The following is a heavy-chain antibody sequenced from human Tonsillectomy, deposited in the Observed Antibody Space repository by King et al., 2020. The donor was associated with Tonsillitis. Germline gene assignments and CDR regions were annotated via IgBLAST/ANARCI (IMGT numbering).Heavy chain of an antibody. D-gene: IGHD5-24*01. J-gene: IGHJ4*02. CDR3: ARPLEMATTLSHFDY. V-gene: IGHV4-39*07. Sequence: LQLQESGPGLVKPSETLSLTCFVSGGSISNSNYYWGWIRQPPGKVLEWIGSFYSSERTYYNPSLKSRFSISVDTSTNQFSLKLRSVTAADTAVYYCARPLEMATTLSHFDYGGKGTLVTLSS. CDR1: GGSISNSNYY. CDR2: FYSSERT.